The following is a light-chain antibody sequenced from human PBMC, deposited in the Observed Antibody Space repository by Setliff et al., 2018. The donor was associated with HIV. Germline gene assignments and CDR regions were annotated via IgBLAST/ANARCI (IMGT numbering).Light chain of an antibody. Sequence: QSVLTQPPSVSGSPGQSVTISCTGTSSDVGSSNRVSWYQQPPGTAPRLMIYEVSSRPSGVPDRFSGSKSGNTASLTISGLQAEDEADYYCCSYAGGYVFGAGTKVTVL. CDR3: CSYAGGYV. J-gene: IGLJ1*01. CDR1: SSDVGSSNR. V-gene: IGLV2-18*02. CDR2: EVS.